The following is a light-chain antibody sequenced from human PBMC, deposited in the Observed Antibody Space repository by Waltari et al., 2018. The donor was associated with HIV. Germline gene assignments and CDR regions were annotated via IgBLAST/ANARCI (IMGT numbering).Light chain of an antibody. J-gene: IGLJ2*01. Sequence: SALTQPASVSGSPGQSTTISCTRASSAIGNSKSVSWYQHHPGIAPKLIIYEDNNRPSGVSNRFSGSKSGKTASLTISGLQAEDESDYYCSSYTDSSVIFGGGTKVTVL. CDR1: SSAIGNSKS. CDR3: SSYTDSSVI. CDR2: EDN. V-gene: IGLV2-14*01.